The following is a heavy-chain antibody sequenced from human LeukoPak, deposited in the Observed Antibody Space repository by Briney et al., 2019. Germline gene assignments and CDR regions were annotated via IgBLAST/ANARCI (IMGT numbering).Heavy chain of an antibody. CDR2: IYYSGST. J-gene: IGHJ6*03. V-gene: IGHV4-61*05. Sequence: PSETLSLTCTVSGGSISSSSYYWGWIRQPPGKGLEWIGYIYYSGSTNYNPSLKSRVTISVDTSKNQFSLKLSSVTAADTAVYYCASSKIPYSSSWYNYYYYYMDVWGKGTTVTISS. CDR1: GGSISSSSYY. CDR3: ASSKIPYSSSWYNYYYYYMDV. D-gene: IGHD6-13*01.